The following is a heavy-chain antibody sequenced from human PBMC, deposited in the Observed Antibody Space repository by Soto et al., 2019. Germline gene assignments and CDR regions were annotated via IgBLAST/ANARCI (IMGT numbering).Heavy chain of an antibody. J-gene: IGHJ4*02. CDR2: IIPILGIA. Sequence: QVQLVQSGAEVKKPGSSVKVSCKASGGTFSSYTISWVRQAPGQGLEWMGRIIPILGIANYAQTLQGRVTITADKSTITAYMELSSLRSESTVFYCGARDFVKKYGDPPYFDYGGQGTLVTVSS. CDR1: GGTFSSYT. CDR3: ARDFVKKYGDPPYFDY. V-gene: IGHV1-69*08. D-gene: IGHD4-17*01.